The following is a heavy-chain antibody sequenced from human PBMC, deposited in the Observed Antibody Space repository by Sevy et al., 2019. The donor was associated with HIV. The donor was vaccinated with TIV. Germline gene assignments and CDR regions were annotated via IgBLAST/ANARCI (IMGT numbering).Heavy chain of an antibody. Sequence: GESLKISCAASGFTFSDYYMSWIRQAPGKGLEWGSYISSSGSTIYYADSVKGRFTISRDNAKNSLYLQMNSLRAEDTAVYYCARGRGYCSSTSCSHSYYYGMDVWGQGTTVTVSS. J-gene: IGHJ6*02. CDR2: ISSSGSTI. D-gene: IGHD2-2*01. CDR3: ARGRGYCSSTSCSHSYYYGMDV. CDR1: GFTFSDYY. V-gene: IGHV3-11*01.